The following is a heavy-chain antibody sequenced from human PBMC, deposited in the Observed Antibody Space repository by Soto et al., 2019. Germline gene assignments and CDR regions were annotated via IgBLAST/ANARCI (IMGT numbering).Heavy chain of an antibody. V-gene: IGHV1-69*06. J-gene: IGHJ4*02. CDR1: GDTFSSYS. CDR2: INPMFGTT. CDR3: ARDWDTGSYLY. D-gene: IGHD1-26*01. Sequence: QVQLVQSGAEVKKPGSSVKVSCKASGDTFSSYSIAWVRQAPGQGLEWMGGINPMFGTTYYAQKFQGRVTITADRSTITAYMEMSSLRSEDMAIYYCARDWDTGSYLYWGQGTLVTVSS.